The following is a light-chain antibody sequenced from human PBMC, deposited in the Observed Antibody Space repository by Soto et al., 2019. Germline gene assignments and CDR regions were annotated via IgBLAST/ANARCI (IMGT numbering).Light chain of an antibody. CDR2: DAS. J-gene: IGKJ2*01. Sequence: DIQMTQSPSSLSASVGDRVMITSRASQTISTYLNWYQQKPGTAPKLLIYDASTLQSGVPSRFSGSGSGTDFTLTISNLQPEDFATFYCQQSFSRPMYTFGQGTKVDIK. CDR1: QTISTY. CDR3: QQSFSRPMYT. V-gene: IGKV1-39*01.